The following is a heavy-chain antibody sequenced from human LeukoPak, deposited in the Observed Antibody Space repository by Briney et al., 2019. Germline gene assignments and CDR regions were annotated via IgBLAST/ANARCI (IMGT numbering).Heavy chain of an antibody. V-gene: IGHV4-34*01. CDR2: ISHSGST. Sequence: SETLSLTCAVYGGSFSGYYWSWIRQPPGKGLEWIGEISHSGSTNYNPSLKSRVTISVDTSKNQFSLKLSSVTAADTAVYYCAREGPRYYGSGSNNWFDPWGQGTLVTVSS. CDR3: AREGPRYYGSGSNNWFDP. CDR1: GGSFSGYY. J-gene: IGHJ5*02. D-gene: IGHD3-10*01.